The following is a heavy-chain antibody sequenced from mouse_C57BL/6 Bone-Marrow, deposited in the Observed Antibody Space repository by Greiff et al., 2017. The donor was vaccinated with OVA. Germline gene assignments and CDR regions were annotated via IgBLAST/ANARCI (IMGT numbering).Heavy chain of an antibody. D-gene: IGHD2-13*01. V-gene: IGHV5-12*01. CDR3: AGHFRYGEGYPYWYFDV. J-gene: IGHJ1*03. Sequence: EVMLVESGGGLVQPGGSLKLSCAASGFTFSDYYMYWVRQTPEKRLEWVAYISNGGGSTYYPDTVKGRFTISRDNAKNTLYLQLSRLKSEGTAMYYCAGHFRYGEGYPYWYFDVWGKGTRVTVSA. CDR2: ISNGGGST. CDR1: GFTFSDYY.